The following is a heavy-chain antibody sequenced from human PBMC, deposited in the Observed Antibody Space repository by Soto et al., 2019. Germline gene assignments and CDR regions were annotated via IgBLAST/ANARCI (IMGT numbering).Heavy chain of an antibody. V-gene: IGHV4-39*01. CDR3: ARHYCATTTCYFYYYYPMDV. CDR2: IYYSGTT. J-gene: IGHJ6*02. D-gene: IGHD2-2*01. CDR1: GGSVSSTNYY. Sequence: PSETLSLTCTVSGGSVSSTNYYWGWIRQPPGKGLEWIGSIYYSGTTYSNPSLKSRVTMSVDTSKNQFSLNLSSVTATDTAIYYCARHYCATTTCYFYYYYPMDVWGQGTTVTVS.